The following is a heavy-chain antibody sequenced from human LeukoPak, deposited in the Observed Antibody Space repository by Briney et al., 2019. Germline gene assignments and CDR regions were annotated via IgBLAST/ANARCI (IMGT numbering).Heavy chain of an antibody. CDR1: GYTFTGYY. J-gene: IGHJ3*02. V-gene: IGHV1-2*04. Sequence: ASVKVSCKASGYTFTGYYMHWVRQAPGQGLEWMGWINPNSGGANYAQKFQGWVTMTRDTSISTAYMELSRLRSDDTAVYYCARDLSAGGSPEGKNTFDIWGQGIMVTVSS. CDR3: ARDLSAGGSPEGKNTFDI. CDR2: INPNSGGA. D-gene: IGHD6-13*01.